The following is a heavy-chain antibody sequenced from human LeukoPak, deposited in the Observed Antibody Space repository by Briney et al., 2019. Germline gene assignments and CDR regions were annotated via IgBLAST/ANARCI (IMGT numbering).Heavy chain of an antibody. D-gene: IGHD1-1*01. V-gene: IGHV3-7*01. CDR2: IKQDGTEK. CDR1: GFTFTTYW. Sequence: GGSLRLSCAASGFTFTTYWMSWVRQAPGKGLEWVANIKQDGTEKYYVDSVKGRFTISRDNVQNSLYLQMNSLRAEDTAVYYCARLFRDVTTFDYWGQGTLVTVSS. CDR3: ARLFRDVTTFDY. J-gene: IGHJ4*02.